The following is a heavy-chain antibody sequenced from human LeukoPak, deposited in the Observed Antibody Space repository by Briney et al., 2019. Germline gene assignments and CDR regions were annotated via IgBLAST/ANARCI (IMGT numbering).Heavy chain of an antibody. CDR2: INHSGST. V-gene: IGHV4-34*01. J-gene: IGHJ4*02. Sequence: KPSETLSLTCAAYGGSFSGYYWSWIRQPPGKGLEWIGEINHSGSTNYNPSLKSRVTISVDTSKNQFSLKLSSVTAADTAVYYCASQGRGYTYGYFDYWGQGTLVTVSS. CDR1: GGSFSGYY. CDR3: ASQGRGYTYGYFDY. D-gene: IGHD5-18*01.